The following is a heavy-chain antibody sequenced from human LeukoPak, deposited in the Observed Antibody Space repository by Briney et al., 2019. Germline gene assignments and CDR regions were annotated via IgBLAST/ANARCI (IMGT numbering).Heavy chain of an antibody. CDR3: ARVIVATNTFDAFDI. J-gene: IGHJ3*02. Sequence: GGSLGLSCAASGLIVSSNYMSWVRQAPGKGLEWVSIIYGDGSTYYADSVKGRFTISRDNSKDTLYLQMNSLRVEDTAVYYCARVIVATNTFDAFDIWGQGTMVIVSS. CDR2: IYGDGST. CDR1: GLIVSSNY. D-gene: IGHD5-12*01. V-gene: IGHV3-53*01.